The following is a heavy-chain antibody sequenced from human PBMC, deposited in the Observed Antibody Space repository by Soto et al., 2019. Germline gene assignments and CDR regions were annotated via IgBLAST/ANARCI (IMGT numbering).Heavy chain of an antibody. V-gene: IGHV4-30-4*01. D-gene: IGHD2-15*01. J-gene: IGHJ6*02. CDR1: GGSISSGDYY. CDR3: ARAWWELYYYGMDV. CDR2: IYYSGRT. Sequence: QVQLQESGPGLVKPSQTLSLTCTVSGGSISSGDYYWSWIRQPPGKGLEWIGYIYYSGRTYYNPYLQSRVTISVDTSKNQFSLKLSSVTAADTAVYYCARAWWELYYYGMDVWGQGTTVTVSS.